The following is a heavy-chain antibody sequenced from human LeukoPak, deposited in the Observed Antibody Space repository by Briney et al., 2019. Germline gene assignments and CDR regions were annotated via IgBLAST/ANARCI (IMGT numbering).Heavy chain of an antibody. CDR2: IYHSGST. Sequence: SGTLSLTCAVSRGSISSNNWWGWVRQPPGKRLEWIAEIYHSGSTNYNPSLKSRVTISVDKSKNQFSLKLSSVTAADTAMYYCARDSYYFGSGSDNTPYNWFDSWGQGTLVTVSS. D-gene: IGHD3-10*01. CDR3: ARDSYYFGSGSDNTPYNWFDS. CDR1: RGSISSNNW. V-gene: IGHV4-4*02. J-gene: IGHJ5*01.